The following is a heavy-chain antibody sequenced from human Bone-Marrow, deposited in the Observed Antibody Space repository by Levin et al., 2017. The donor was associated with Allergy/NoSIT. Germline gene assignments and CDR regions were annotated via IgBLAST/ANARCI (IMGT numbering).Heavy chain of an antibody. Sequence: PSETLSLTCTVSGLFMRLYYWSWIRQAPGKGLEWIGHIYSSGSTRYNPSLQSRVTISLDMSKNQFSLELNSVTAADTAMCYGARIEEVSSAAAANFDYWGQGTLVTVSS. CDR1: GLFMRLYY. V-gene: IGHV4-59*08. CDR2: IYSSGST. J-gene: IGHJ4*02. D-gene: IGHD2-2*01. CDR3: ARIEEVSSAAAANFDY.